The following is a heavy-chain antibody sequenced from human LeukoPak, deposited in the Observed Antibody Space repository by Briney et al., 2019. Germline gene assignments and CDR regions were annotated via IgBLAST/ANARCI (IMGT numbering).Heavy chain of an antibody. Sequence: GGSLRLSCAASGFTFSSYAMSWVRQAPGKGLEWVSVISGSGGSTYYADSVKGRFTISRDNSKNTLYLQMNSLRAEDTAVYYCAKLGSQWLVPRDWFDPWGQGTLVTVSS. J-gene: IGHJ5*02. CDR3: AKLGSQWLVPRDWFDP. D-gene: IGHD6-19*01. CDR2: ISGSGGST. CDR1: GFTFSSYA. V-gene: IGHV3-23*01.